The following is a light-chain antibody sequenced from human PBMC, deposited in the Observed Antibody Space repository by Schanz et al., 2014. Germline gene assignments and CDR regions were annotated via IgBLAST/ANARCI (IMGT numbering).Light chain of an antibody. Sequence: QSALTQPASVSGSPGQSITISCTGTSSDIGGYNYVSWYQQHPGKAPKLMIYEATKRPSGVSDRFSGSKSGKTASLTISGLQAEDEADYYCSSYSNSGTFWVLGGGTKLTVL. CDR1: SSDIGGYNY. CDR3: SSYSNSGTFWV. V-gene: IGLV2-14*01. CDR2: EAT. J-gene: IGLJ3*02.